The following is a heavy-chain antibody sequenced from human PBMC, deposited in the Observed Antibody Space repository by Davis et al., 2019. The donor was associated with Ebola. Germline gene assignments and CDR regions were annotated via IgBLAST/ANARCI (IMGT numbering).Heavy chain of an antibody. CDR1: GYKFFSSYY. D-gene: IGHD3-16*01. J-gene: IGHJ4*02. V-gene: IGHV4-38-2*02. CDR3: ARYRLGGTSGFDY. CDR2: VHQSGSD. Sequence: PSETLSLTCTVPGYKFFSSYYWAWIRQTPGKGLEWIGRVHQSGSDNYNPSLKGRVTTSVDTSKNQFFLKLTSVTAADTAVYFCARYRLGGTSGFDYWGQGTLVIVSS.